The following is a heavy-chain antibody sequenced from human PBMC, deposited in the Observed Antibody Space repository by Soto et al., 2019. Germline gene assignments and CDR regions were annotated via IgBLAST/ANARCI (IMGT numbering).Heavy chain of an antibody. D-gene: IGHD2-8*01. V-gene: IGHV3-74*01. CDR2: INTDGSTT. Sequence: EVQLVESGGGLVQPGGSLRLSCAASGFTFSSYWMHWVRQVPGKGLVWVSHINTDGSTTSHADSVKGRCTISRDNAKNPLHLQMNSLTAEDTAVYCCARGGCILTRRFVFDYWGQGTLVTVSS. CDR1: GFTFSSYW. J-gene: IGHJ4*02. CDR3: ARGGCILTRRFVFDY.